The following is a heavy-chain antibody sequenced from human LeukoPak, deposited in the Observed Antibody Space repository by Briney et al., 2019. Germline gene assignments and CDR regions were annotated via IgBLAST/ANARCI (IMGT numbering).Heavy chain of an antibody. CDR2: IKHRGRS. CDR1: GSSISSDYY. V-gene: IGHV4-38-2*02. J-gene: IGHJ4*02. Sequence: TSETLSPTCSVSGSSISSDYYWGWVRQPPGKGLEWIGSIKHRGRSYYNPSLKSRVTISVDTSKNQFSLQLSSVTAADTAVYYCARVVGATSIDYWGQGILVTVSS. CDR3: ARVVGATSIDY. D-gene: IGHD2-15*01.